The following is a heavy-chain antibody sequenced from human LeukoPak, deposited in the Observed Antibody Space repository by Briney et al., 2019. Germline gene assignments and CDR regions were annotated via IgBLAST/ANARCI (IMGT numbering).Heavy chain of an antibody. CDR1: GGSINSYY. J-gene: IGHJ4*02. Sequence: SETLSLTCTVSGGSINSYYWSWIRQPPGRGLEWVGSIHYSGSTSYNPSLESRVTISVDKSKNQFSLKLSSVTAADMAVYYCARSSSLVYFDYWGQGTLVTVSS. CDR2: IHYSGST. CDR3: ARSSSLVYFDY. V-gene: IGHV4-59*12. D-gene: IGHD3-9*01.